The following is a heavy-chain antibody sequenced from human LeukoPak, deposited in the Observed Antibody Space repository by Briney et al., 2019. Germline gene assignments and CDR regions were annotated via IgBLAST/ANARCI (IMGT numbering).Heavy chain of an antibody. CDR1: GYSFTSYW. Sequence: GESLNISCKGSGYSFTSYWTGWVRPMPGKGLEWMGIIYPGDSDTRYSPSFQGQVTISADKPISTAYLQWSSLKASDTAMYYCARGIVVVPSRNWFDPWGQGTLVTVSS. J-gene: IGHJ5*02. CDR3: ARGIVVVPSRNWFDP. D-gene: IGHD2-2*01. V-gene: IGHV5-51*04. CDR2: IYPGDSDT.